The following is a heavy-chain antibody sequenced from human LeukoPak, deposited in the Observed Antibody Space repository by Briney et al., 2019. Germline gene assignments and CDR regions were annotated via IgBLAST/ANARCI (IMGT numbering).Heavy chain of an antibody. CDR2: INHSGST. J-gene: IGHJ4*02. V-gene: IGHV4-34*01. D-gene: IGHD3-3*01. Sequence: PSETLSLTCAVYGGSFSGYYWSWIRQPPGKGLEWIGEINHSGSTNYNPSLKSRVTISVDTSKNQFSLKLSSVTAADTAVYYCARGQSTIFGVVSTFDYWGQGTLVAVSS. CDR3: ARGQSTIFGVVSTFDY. CDR1: GGSFSGYY.